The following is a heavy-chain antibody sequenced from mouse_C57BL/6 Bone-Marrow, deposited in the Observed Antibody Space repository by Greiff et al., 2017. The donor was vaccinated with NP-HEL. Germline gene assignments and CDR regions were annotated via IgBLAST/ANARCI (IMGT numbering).Heavy chain of an antibody. J-gene: IGHJ4*01. V-gene: IGHV2-2*01. CDR3: ARKNSYAMDY. CDR1: GFSLTSYG. CDR2: IWSGGST. Sequence: VQLQQSGPGLVLPSQSLSITCTVSGFSLTSYGVHWVRQSPGKGLEWLGVIWSGGSTDYNAAFISRLSISKDNSKSQVFFKMNSLQADDTAIYYCARKNSYAMDYWGQGTSVTVSS.